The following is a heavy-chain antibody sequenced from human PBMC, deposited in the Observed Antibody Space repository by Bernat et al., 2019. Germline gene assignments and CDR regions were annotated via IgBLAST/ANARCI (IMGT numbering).Heavy chain of an antibody. D-gene: IGHD1-1*01. Sequence: EVQLVESGGDLVQPGGSLRLSCAVSGFTVSSNYMTWVRQAPGKGLEWVSVIYTSGSTYYADSVKGRFTISRDNSKNTLYLPMNSLRGEDTAIYYCARDTSGGGDAFDIWGQGTLVTVSS. V-gene: IGHV3-66*02. CDR3: ARDTSGGGDAFDI. J-gene: IGHJ3*02. CDR1: GFTVSSNY. CDR2: IYTSGST.